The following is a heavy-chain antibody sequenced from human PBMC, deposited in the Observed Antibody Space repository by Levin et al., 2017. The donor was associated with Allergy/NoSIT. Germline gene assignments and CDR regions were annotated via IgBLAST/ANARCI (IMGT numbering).Heavy chain of an antibody. CDR1: GGSISSYY. CDR2: IYYSGST. J-gene: IGHJ1*01. D-gene: IGHD3-10*01. CDR3: ARDRVPWSYYYGSGSYSGFQH. Sequence: SQTLSLTCTVSGGSISSYYWSWIRQPPGKGLEWIGYIYYSGSTNYNPSLKSRVTISVDTSKNQFSLKLSSVTAADTAVYYCARDRVPWSYYYGSGSYSGFQHWGQGTLVTVSS. V-gene: IGHV4-59*01.